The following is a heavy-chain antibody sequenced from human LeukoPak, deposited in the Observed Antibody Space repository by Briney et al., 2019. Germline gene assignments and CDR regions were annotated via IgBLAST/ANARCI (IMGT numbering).Heavy chain of an antibody. CDR1: GGSISSYY. CDR2: IYYSGST. J-gene: IGHJ3*02. CDR3: ARDGRLGMGRGVNAFDI. Sequence: KSSETLSLTCTVSGGSISSYYWSWIRQPPGKGLEWIGYIYYSGSTNYNPSLKSRVTISVDTSKNQFSLKLSSVTAADTAVYYCARDGRLGMGRGVNAFDIWGQGTMVTVSS. V-gene: IGHV4-59*12. D-gene: IGHD3-10*01.